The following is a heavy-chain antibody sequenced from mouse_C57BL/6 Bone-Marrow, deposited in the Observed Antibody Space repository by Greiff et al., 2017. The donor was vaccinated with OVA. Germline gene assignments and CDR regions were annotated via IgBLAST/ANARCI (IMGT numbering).Heavy chain of an antibody. CDR2: INPSSGYT. D-gene: IGHD1-1*01. J-gene: IGHJ1*03. Sequence: ESGAELAKPGASVKLSCKASGYTFTSYWMHWVKQRPGQGLEWIGYINPSSGYTKYNQKFNDKATLTADKSSSTAYMQLSSLTYEDSAVYDCARTTVVAHWYFDVWGTGTTVTVSS. CDR1: GYTFTSYW. CDR3: ARTTVVAHWYFDV. V-gene: IGHV1-7*01.